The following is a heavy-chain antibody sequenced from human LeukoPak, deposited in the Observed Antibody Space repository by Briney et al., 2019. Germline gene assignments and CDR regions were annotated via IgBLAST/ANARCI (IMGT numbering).Heavy chain of an antibody. V-gene: IGHV4-39*01. J-gene: IGHJ4*02. CDR3: ARVRDSGFGSFDY. Sequence: PSETLSLTCTVSGGSISSSSYYWGWIRQPPGKGLEWIGSIYYSGSTYYNPSLKSRVTISVDTSKNQFSLKLSSVTAADTAVYYCARVRDSGFGSFDYWGQGTLVTVSS. D-gene: IGHD2-15*01. CDR1: GGSISSSSYY. CDR2: IYYSGST.